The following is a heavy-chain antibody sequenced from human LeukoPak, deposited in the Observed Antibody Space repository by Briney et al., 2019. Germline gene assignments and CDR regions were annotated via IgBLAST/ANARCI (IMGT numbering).Heavy chain of an antibody. CDR1: GFTFSSYS. Sequence: NARGSLRLSCAASGFTFSSYSMNWVRQAPEKGREWVSSISSSSSYIYYADSVKGRFTISRDNAKNSLYLQMNSLRAEDTAVYYCARDVSSSWADAFDIWGQGTMVTVSS. J-gene: IGHJ3*02. V-gene: IGHV3-21*01. CDR2: ISSSSSYI. CDR3: ARDVSSSWADAFDI. D-gene: IGHD6-13*01.